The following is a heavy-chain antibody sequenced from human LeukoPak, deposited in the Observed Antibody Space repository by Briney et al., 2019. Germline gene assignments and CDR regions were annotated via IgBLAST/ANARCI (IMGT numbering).Heavy chain of an antibody. Sequence: GGSLRLSCAASGFTFSSYGMHWVRQAPGKGLEGVAVIWYDGSNKYYADSVKGRFTISRDNSKNTLYLQMNSLRAEDTAVYYCAKSVDTAMVTFDYWGQGTLVTVSS. CDR3: AKSVDTAMVTFDY. CDR2: IWYDGSNK. D-gene: IGHD5-18*01. J-gene: IGHJ4*02. CDR1: GFTFSSYG. V-gene: IGHV3-33*06.